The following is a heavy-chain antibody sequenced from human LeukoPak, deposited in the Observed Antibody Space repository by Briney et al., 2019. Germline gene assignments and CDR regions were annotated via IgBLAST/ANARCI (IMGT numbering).Heavy chain of an antibody. CDR2: INPNSGGT. V-gene: IGHV1-2*02. Sequence: ASVKVSCKASGYTFTDYYLHWVRQAPGQGLEWVGWINPNSGGTNYAQKFQGRVTMTRDTSISTVYMELSRLRSDDTAMYYCSREDYWGQGTLVTVSS. CDR1: GYTFTDYY. J-gene: IGHJ4*02. CDR3: SREDY.